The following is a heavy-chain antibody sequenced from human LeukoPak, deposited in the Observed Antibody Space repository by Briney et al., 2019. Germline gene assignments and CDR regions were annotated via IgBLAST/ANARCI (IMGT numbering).Heavy chain of an antibody. V-gene: IGHV3-23*01. J-gene: IGHJ4*02. CDR1: GFTFSAYA. CDR3: AKGALGSRRHYFFDY. CDR2: IGGSGGST. Sequence: GGSLRLSCAASGFTFSAYAMSWVCQAPGKGLEWVSAIGGSGGSTYYADSVKSRFTISRDNSKNTLYLQMNTLRAEDTAVYYCAKGALGSRRHYFFDYWGQGTLVTVSS. D-gene: IGHD6-13*01.